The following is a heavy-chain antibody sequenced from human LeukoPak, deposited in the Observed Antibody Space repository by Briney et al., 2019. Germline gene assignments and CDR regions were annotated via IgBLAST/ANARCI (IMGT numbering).Heavy chain of an antibody. Sequence: EASVKVSCKASGYSFTGYHMHWVRQAPGQGLEWMEWINPNSGGTNYAQKFQGRVTMTRDTSISTAYMELSRLRSDDTAVYYCAREDDYYDSSGYYDYWGQGTLVTVSS. D-gene: IGHD3-22*01. CDR1: GYSFTGYH. CDR2: INPNSGGT. V-gene: IGHV1-2*02. CDR3: AREDDYYDSSGYYDY. J-gene: IGHJ4*02.